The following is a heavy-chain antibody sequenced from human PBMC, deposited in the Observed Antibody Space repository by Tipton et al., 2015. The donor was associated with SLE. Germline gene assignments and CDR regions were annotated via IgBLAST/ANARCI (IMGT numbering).Heavy chain of an antibody. D-gene: IGHD3/OR15-3a*01. J-gene: IGHJ6*02. CDR3: AKGREWTEYGSNALDA. Sequence: GSLRLSCVGSGFIVGGTYMSWVRQAPGKGLEWVSSIYKGGSRYYAGSVKGRFTITRDNSKNTLYLQMDGLSAEDSAVYFCAKGREWTEYGSNALDAWGQGTTVTVS. V-gene: IGHV3-53*05. CDR2: IYKGGSR. CDR1: GFIVGGTY.